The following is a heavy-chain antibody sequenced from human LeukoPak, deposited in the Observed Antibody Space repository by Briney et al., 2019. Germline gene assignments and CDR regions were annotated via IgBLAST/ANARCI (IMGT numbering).Heavy chain of an antibody. CDR2: IYSGGRT. D-gene: IGHD3-22*01. J-gene: IGHJ4*02. CDR1: GFTVSSNY. Sequence: GGSLRLSCAASGFTVSSNYMNWVRQAPGKGLEWVSVIYSGGRTYYADAVKGRFTISRDNSKKTLYLQMNSLRAEDTAVYYCAKEPYYYDSSGFGGFDYWGQGTLVTVSS. CDR3: AKEPYYYDSSGFGGFDY. V-gene: IGHV3-66*01.